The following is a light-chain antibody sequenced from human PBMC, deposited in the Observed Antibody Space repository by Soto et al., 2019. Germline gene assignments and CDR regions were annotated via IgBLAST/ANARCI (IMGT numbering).Light chain of an antibody. Sequence: EIVLTQSPGTLSLSPGERATLSCRASQSVISRNLAWYQQKPGQAPRLLIYGASSRATGIPDRFSGSGSGTDFTLTISRLEPEAFAVYYCQQYGSSPQPITFGQGTRLEIK. J-gene: IGKJ5*01. CDR3: QQYGSSPQPIT. CDR1: QSVISRN. V-gene: IGKV3-20*01. CDR2: GAS.